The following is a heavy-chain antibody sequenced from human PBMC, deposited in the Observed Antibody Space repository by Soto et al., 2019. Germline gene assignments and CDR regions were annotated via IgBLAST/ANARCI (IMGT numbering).Heavy chain of an antibody. V-gene: IGHV4-31*03. D-gene: IGHD4-17*01. Sequence: SETLSLTCTVSGGSISSGGYYWSWIRQHPGKGLEWIGYIYYSGSTYYNPSLKSRVTISVDTSKNQFSLKLSSVTAADTAVYYCARATVTIYYFDYWGQGTLVTVSS. CDR2: IYYSGST. CDR3: ARATVTIYYFDY. J-gene: IGHJ4*02. CDR1: GGSISSGGYY.